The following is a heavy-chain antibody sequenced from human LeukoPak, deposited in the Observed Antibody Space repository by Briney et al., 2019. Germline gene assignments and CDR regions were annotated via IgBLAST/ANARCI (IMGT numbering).Heavy chain of an antibody. CDR1: GFTFGDYA. V-gene: IGHV3-49*04. CDR2: IRSKAYGGTT. D-gene: IGHD3-9*01. CDR3: SKQKTAYDILTGYYSEYYFDY. Sequence: PGRSLRLSCTASGFTFGDYAMSWVRPAPGKGLESVAFIRSKAYGGTTEYAASVKGRFTISRDDSKSIAYLQMNSLKTEDTAVYYCSKQKTAYDILTGYYSEYYFDYWGQGTLVTVSS. J-gene: IGHJ4*02.